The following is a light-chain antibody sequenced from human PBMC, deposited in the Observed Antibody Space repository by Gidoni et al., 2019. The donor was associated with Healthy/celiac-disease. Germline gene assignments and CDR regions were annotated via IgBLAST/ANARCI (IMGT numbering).Light chain of an antibody. CDR2: KAS. J-gene: IGKJ2*01. Sequence: DIQMTQSPSTLSASVGDRVTITCRASQSISSWLAWYQQKPGKAPKLLIYKASSLESGVPSRCSGSGSGTEFTLTISSLQPDDFATYYCQQYNSYSPLYTFGQGTKLEIK. V-gene: IGKV1-5*03. CDR3: QQYNSYSPLYT. CDR1: QSISSW.